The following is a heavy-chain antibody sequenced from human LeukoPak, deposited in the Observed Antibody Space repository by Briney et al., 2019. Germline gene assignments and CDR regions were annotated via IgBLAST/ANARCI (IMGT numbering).Heavy chain of an antibody. CDR1: GYTFTSYG. CDR3: AREGPQTLGASDY. V-gene: IGHV1-18*01. D-gene: IGHD1-26*01. Sequence: ASVKVSCKASGYTFTSYGISWVRQAPGQGLVWMGWISTYNANTHYPQKLQGRVTMTTDTSTSTAYMELRSLRSDDTAVYYCAREGPQTLGASDYWGQGTLVTVSS. CDR2: ISTYNANT. J-gene: IGHJ4*02.